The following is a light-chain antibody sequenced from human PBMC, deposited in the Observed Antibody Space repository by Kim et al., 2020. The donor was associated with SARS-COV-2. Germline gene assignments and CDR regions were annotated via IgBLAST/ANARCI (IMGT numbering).Light chain of an antibody. Sequence: DIVMTQSPDSLAVSLGERAAINCKSSQSVLYSSNNKNYLAWYQQKPGQPPKLLIYWASTRESGVPDRFSGSGSGTDFTLTISSLQAEDVAVYYCQQYYSTPPYTFGQGTNLEI. CDR1: QSVLYSSNNKNY. J-gene: IGKJ2*01. CDR3: QQYYSTPPYT. V-gene: IGKV4-1*01. CDR2: WAS.